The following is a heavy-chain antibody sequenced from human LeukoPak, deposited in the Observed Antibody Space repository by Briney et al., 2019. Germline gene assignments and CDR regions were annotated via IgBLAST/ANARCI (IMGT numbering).Heavy chain of an antibody. CDR1: GYTFTGYY. CDR3: ARGGGWGYCSGGSCREFDY. J-gene: IGHJ4*02. CDR2: INPNSGGT. D-gene: IGHD2-15*01. V-gene: IGHV1-2*02. Sequence: ASVKVSCKASGYTFTGYYMHWVRQAPGQGLEWMGWINPNSGGTNYAQKFQGRVTMTRDTSISTAYMELSRLRSEDMAVYYCARGGGWGYCSGGSCREFDYWGQGTLVTVSS.